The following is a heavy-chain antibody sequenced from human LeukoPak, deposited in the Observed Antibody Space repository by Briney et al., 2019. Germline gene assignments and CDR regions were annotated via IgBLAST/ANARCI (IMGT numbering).Heavy chain of an antibody. V-gene: IGHV3-21*06. J-gene: IGHJ6*02. CDR3: ARDRAVKARIGGMDV. D-gene: IGHD5-24*01. Sequence: GGSLRLPCAASGFVFSGYSITWVRQAPGKGLEWVSYISESSSHTYYVDSVKGRFTISRDNAKNSLYLQMSSLRAEDTGIYYCARDRAVKARIGGMDVWGQGTTVIVSS. CDR2: ISESSSHT. CDR1: GFVFSGYS.